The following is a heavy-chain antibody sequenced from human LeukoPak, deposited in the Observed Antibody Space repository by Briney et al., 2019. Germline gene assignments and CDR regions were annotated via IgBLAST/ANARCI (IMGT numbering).Heavy chain of an antibody. D-gene: IGHD4-17*01. V-gene: IGHV1-18*01. CDR1: GYTFTSYG. Sequence: ASVKVSCKASGYTFTSYGISWVRQAPGQGLEWMGWISAYNGNTNYAQKLQGRVTMTTDTSTSTGYMELRSLRSDDTAVYYCAKGHRLYGRSQVHDYWGQGNLVTVSS. CDR3: AKGHRLYGRSQVHDY. J-gene: IGHJ4*02. CDR2: ISAYNGNT.